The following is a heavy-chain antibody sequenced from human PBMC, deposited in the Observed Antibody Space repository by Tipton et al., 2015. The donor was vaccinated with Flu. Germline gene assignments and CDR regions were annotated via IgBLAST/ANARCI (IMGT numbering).Heavy chain of an antibody. CDR2: INHSGTT. V-gene: IGHV4-34*01. Sequence: TLSLTCSVSGDSIDSRYYWGWIRQPPGKGLEWIGEINHSGTTNYNPSLKSRVTVSVDTSKNQFSLKLRSVTAADTAVYYCARGTGDADTYFDSWGQGTLVTVSS. J-gene: IGHJ4*02. CDR1: GDSIDSRYY. D-gene: IGHD1-1*01. CDR3: ARGTGDADTYFDS.